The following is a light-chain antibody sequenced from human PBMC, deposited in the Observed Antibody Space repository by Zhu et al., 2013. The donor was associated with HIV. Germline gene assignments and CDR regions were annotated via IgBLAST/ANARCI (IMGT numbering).Light chain of an antibody. V-gene: IGLV1-40*01. Sequence: QSVLTQPPSVSGAPGQRVTISCTGSNSNIGAGYDVHWYQQLPGTAPKLLIYDNNNRPFGVPDRFSGSKFGNTASLTISGLQAEDEGDYYCCSYAGDRFWLFGGGTKVTVL. J-gene: IGLJ3*02. CDR1: NSNIGAGYD. CDR3: CSYAGDRFWL. CDR2: DNN.